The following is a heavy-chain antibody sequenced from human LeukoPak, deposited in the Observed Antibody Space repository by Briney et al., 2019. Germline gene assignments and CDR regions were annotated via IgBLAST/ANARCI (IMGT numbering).Heavy chain of an antibody. J-gene: IGHJ3*02. CDR1: GYTLTELS. CDR3: YSGYGDGLDI. Sequence: ASVKVSCKVSGYTLTELSIHWVRQAPGKGLEWMGGFNREDGETICAQRFQGRVTMTTDTSTSTAYMELRSLRSDDTAMYYCYSGYGDGLDIWGQGTMVTVSS. D-gene: IGHD5-12*01. CDR2: FNREDGET. V-gene: IGHV1-24*01.